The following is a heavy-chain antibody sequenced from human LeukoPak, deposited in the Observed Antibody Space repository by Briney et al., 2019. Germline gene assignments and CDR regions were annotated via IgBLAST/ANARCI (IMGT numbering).Heavy chain of an antibody. J-gene: IGHJ3*02. V-gene: IGHV1-69*05. CDR1: GGTFDRFA. CDR3: ARGPPGYYYGSGSYYGGAFYM. D-gene: IGHD3-10*01. Sequence: SVKVSCKASGGTFDRFAITWVRQAPGQRLEWMGGIIPIFDTANYAQKLQGRVTITTDESTNTAYMEMSSLRFEDTAVYYCARGPPGYYYGSGSYYGGAFYMWGQGTIVTVSS. CDR2: IIPIFDTA.